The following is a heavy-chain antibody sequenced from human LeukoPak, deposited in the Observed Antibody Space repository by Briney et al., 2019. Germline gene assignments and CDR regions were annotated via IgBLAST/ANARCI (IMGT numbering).Heavy chain of an antibody. Sequence: GGSLRLSCAASGFTFSSYWMHWVRQAPGKGLVWVSRINSDGSSTSYADSVKGRFTISRDNAKNTLYLQMNSLRAEDTAVYYCARDATTGYCSGGSCYSGYFQHWGQGTLVTVSS. CDR2: INSDGSST. CDR1: GFTFSSYW. CDR3: ARDATTGYCSGGSCYSGYFQH. J-gene: IGHJ1*01. D-gene: IGHD2-15*01. V-gene: IGHV3-74*01.